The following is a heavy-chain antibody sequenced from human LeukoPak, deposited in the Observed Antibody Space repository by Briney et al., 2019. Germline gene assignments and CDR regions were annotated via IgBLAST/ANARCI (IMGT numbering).Heavy chain of an antibody. Sequence: SETLSLTCAVYGGSFSGYYWSWIRQPPGKGLEWIGEINHSGSTNYNPSLKSRVTTSVDTSKNQFSLKLSSVTAADTAVYYCARTDYYDSSGYSGFIDYWGQGTLVTVSS. D-gene: IGHD3-22*01. CDR2: INHSGST. CDR1: GGSFSGYY. V-gene: IGHV4-34*01. CDR3: ARTDYYDSSGYSGFIDY. J-gene: IGHJ4*02.